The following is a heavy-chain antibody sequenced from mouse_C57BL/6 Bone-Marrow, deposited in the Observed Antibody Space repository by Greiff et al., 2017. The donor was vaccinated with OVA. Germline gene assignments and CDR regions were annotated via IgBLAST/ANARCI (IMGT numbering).Heavy chain of an antibody. CDR2: IWRGGST. CDR1: GFSLTSYG. V-gene: IGHV2-5*01. D-gene: IGHD2-4*01. Sequence: VKLMESGPGLVQPSQSLSITCTVSGFSLTSYGVHWVRQSPGKGLEWLGVIWRGGSTDYNAAFMSRLSLTKDNSKRQVFFKRNSLQADDTAIYYCAKIDYDERAYWGQGTRVTVSA. CDR3: AKIDYDERAY. J-gene: IGHJ3*01.